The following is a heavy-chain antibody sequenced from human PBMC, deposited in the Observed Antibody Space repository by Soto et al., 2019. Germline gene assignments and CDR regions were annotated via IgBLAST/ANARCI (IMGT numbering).Heavy chain of an antibody. V-gene: IGHV4-59*01. D-gene: IGHD1-26*01. Sequence: QVQLQESGPGLVKPSETLSLTCTVSGGSISSYYWSWIRQPPGKGLEWIGYIYYSGSTNYNPSLKSRVTISVDTSKNQCSLKLSSVNAADTAVYYCARDEWGDAFDIWGQGTMVTVSS. CDR2: IYYSGST. CDR3: ARDEWGDAFDI. J-gene: IGHJ3*02. CDR1: GGSISSYY.